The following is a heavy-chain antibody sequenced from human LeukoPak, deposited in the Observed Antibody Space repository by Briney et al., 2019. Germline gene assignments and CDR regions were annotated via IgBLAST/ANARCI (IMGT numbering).Heavy chain of an antibody. V-gene: IGHV3-23*01. CDR1: GFTFSSYA. D-gene: IGHD3-10*01. Sequence: PGGSLRLSCAASGFTFSSYAMSWVRQAPGKGLEWVSAISGSGGSTYYADSVKGRFTISRDNSKNTLYLQMNSLRGEDTAVYYCAKEGGSGSSLNYYMDVWGKGTTVTISS. CDR2: ISGSGGST. J-gene: IGHJ6*03. CDR3: AKEGGSGSSLNYYMDV.